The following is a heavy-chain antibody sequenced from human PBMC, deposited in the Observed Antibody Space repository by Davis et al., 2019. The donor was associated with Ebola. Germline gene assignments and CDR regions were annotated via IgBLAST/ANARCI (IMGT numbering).Heavy chain of an antibody. V-gene: IGHV3-23*01. CDR2: FGTSGDT. Sequence: GESLKISCAASGFIFRNYVMSWVRQAPGKGLQWVSTFGTSGDTYYADSVKGRFTISRDNSKKTVYLQMSSLRAEDTAVYYCVKTQFLEWSYGLDVWGQGTTVTVSS. CDR1: GFIFRNYV. J-gene: IGHJ6*02. CDR3: VKTQFLEWSYGLDV. D-gene: IGHD3-3*01.